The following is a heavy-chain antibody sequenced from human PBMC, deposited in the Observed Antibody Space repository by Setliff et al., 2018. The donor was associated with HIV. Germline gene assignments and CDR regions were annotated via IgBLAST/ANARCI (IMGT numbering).Heavy chain of an antibody. CDR3: ARHSDILTGHFDY. Sequence: GASVKVSCKTSDYTFTKYAISGVRQAPGKGLEWMGWISDHNGNTNYAQRLKGRVTVTTDSSTNTVYLELRSLRSDDTAVYYCARHSDILTGHFDYWGQGTLVTVSS. CDR2: ISDHNGNT. V-gene: IGHV1-18*01. J-gene: IGHJ4*02. D-gene: IGHD3-9*01. CDR1: DYTFTKYA.